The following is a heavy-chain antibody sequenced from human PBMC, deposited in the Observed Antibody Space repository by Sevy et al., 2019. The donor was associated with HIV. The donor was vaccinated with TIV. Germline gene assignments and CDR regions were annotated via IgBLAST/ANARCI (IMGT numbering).Heavy chain of an antibody. CDR3: AKAGGGWNYFDY. J-gene: IGHJ4*02. V-gene: IGHV3-23*01. Sequence: GGSLRLSCAASGFTFDNYAMTWARQTPGKGLEWVSTLDNSGDNTYNADSVKGRFTISRDNSKNTLYLQMDSLRAEDTAIYYCAKAGGGWNYFDYSGQGTLVTVSS. D-gene: IGHD6-19*01. CDR1: GFTFDNYA. CDR2: LDNSGDNT.